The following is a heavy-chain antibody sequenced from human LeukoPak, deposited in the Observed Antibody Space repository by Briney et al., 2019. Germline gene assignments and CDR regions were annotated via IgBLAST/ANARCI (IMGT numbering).Heavy chain of an antibody. CDR1: GGSFSGYY. CDR2: INHSGST. Sequence: SETLSLTCAVYGGSFSGYYWSWIRQPPGKGLEWIGEINHSGSTNYNPSLKSRVTISVDTSKNQFSQKLSSVTAADTAVYYCARVHYYDDNPWGAFDIRGQGTMVTVSS. D-gene: IGHD3-22*01. V-gene: IGHV4-34*01. J-gene: IGHJ3*02. CDR3: ARVHYYDDNPWGAFDI.